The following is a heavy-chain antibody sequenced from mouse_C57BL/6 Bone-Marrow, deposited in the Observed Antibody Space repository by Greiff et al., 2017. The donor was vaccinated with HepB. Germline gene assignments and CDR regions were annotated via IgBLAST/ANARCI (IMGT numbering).Heavy chain of an antibody. V-gene: IGHV3-6*01. CDR3: ERERAYDNYRPWFAY. CDR2: ISYDGSN. J-gene: IGHJ3*01. CDR1: GYSITSGYY. D-gene: IGHD2-1*01. Sequence: EVQRVESGRGLVKPSQSLSLTCSVTGYSITSGYYWYWIRQFPGNKLEWMGYISYDGSNNYNQSLKTRISINRDTSNNQLILKLNAVTTEDTATYYCERERAYDNYRPWFAYWGQGTLVTVSA.